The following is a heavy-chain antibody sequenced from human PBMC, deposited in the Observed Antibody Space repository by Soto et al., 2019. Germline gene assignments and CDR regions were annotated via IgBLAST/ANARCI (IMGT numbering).Heavy chain of an antibody. J-gene: IGHJ4*02. Sequence: GGSLRLSCAASGFTFSSYAMSWVRQAPGKGLEWVSAISGSGGSTYYADSVKGRFTISRDNSKNTLYLQMNSLRAEDTAVYYCAKPPEGYYDSSGYLGYWGQGTLVTVSS. CDR2: ISGSGGST. CDR1: GFTFSSYA. D-gene: IGHD3-22*01. V-gene: IGHV3-23*01. CDR3: AKPPEGYYDSSGYLGY.